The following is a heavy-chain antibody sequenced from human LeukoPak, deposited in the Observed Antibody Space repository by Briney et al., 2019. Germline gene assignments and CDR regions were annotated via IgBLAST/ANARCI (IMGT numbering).Heavy chain of an antibody. Sequence: GGSLRLSCAASGFTFSSYAMHWVRQAPGKGLEWVAVISYDGSNKYYADSVKGRFTISRDNSKNTLYLQMNSLRAEDTAVYYCASSSSGSRYYFDYWGQGTLVTVSS. D-gene: IGHD3-22*01. CDR3: ASSSSGSRYYFDY. J-gene: IGHJ4*02. CDR1: GFTFSSYA. CDR2: ISYDGSNK. V-gene: IGHV3-30-3*01.